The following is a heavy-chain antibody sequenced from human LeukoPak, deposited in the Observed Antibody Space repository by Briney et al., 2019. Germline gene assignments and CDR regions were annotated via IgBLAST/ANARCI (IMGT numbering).Heavy chain of an antibody. V-gene: IGHV6-1*01. CDR2: TYYRSKWYN. J-gene: IGHJ4*02. Sequence: SQTLSLTFAISGDSVSINRAYWTWIRQSPSRGLEWLGRTYYRSKWYNDYAVSLKSRIGINPDTSTNQFSLQLNSETPEDTAVYYCSRSDGASDFDYWGQGTLVTVSS. D-gene: IGHD5-24*01. CDR1: GDSVSINRAY. CDR3: SRSDGASDFDY.